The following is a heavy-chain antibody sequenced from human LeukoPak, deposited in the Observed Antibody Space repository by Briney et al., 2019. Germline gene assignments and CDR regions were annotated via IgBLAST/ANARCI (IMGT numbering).Heavy chain of an antibody. Sequence: PGGSLRLSCAASGFTFSSYWMSWVRQAPGKGLEWVANIKQDGSEKYYVASVKGRFTISRDNAKNSLYSQMNSLRAEDTAVYYCATEGLQGLDIWGQGTMVTVSS. V-gene: IGHV3-7*01. CDR3: ATEGLQGLDI. CDR2: IKQDGSEK. J-gene: IGHJ3*02. CDR1: GFTFSSYW.